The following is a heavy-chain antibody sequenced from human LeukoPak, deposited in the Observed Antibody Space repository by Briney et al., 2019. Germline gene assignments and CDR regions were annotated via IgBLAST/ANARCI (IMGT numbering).Heavy chain of an antibody. CDR3: ARSPWNSYDY. J-gene: IGHJ4*02. CDR1: GYTFTSYW. Sequence: GESLKISCKGPGYTFTSYWIGWVRQMPGKGLEWMGIIHPGDSDTRYSPSFQGQVTISADKSISTAYLQWSSLKASDTAMYYCARSPWNSYDYWGQGTLVTVSS. V-gene: IGHV5-51*01. D-gene: IGHD1-7*01. CDR2: IHPGDSDT.